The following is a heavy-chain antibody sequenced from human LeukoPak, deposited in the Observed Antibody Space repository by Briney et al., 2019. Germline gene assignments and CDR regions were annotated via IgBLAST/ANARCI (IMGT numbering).Heavy chain of an antibody. Sequence: PGGSLRLSCAASGFTFSSYWMSWVRQAPGKGLEWVANIKQDGSEKYYVDSVKGRFTISRDTAKNSLYLQMNSLRAEDTAVYSCARGDYGDYWNYYYMDAWGKGTTVTVSS. CDR1: GFTFSSYW. CDR2: IKQDGSEK. J-gene: IGHJ6*03. D-gene: IGHD4-17*01. V-gene: IGHV3-7*04. CDR3: ARGDYGDYWNYYYMDA.